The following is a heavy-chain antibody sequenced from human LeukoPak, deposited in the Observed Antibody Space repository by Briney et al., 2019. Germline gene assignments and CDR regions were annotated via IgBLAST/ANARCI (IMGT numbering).Heavy chain of an antibody. Sequence: PSETLSLTCTVSGGSISSSSYYWGWIRQPPGKGLEWVGSIYYSGSTYYNPSLKSRVTISVDQSKNQFSLKLSSVTAADTAVYYCARDRRGGYNWGLFDYWGQGTLVTVSS. CDR3: ARDRRGGYNWGLFDY. J-gene: IGHJ4*02. CDR2: IYYSGST. CDR1: GGSISSSSYY. V-gene: IGHV4-39*07. D-gene: IGHD5-24*01.